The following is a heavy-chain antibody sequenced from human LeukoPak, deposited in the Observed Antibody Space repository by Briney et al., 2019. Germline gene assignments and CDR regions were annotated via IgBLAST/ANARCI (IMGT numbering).Heavy chain of an antibody. V-gene: IGHV1-2*02. CDR2: INPNINGT. J-gene: IGHJ4*02. D-gene: IGHD1-26*01. CDR1: GYTFTGYY. CDR3: ARDEYSGSSNFDY. Sequence: ASVKVSCKASGYTFTGYYIHWVRQAPGQGLEWMGWINPNINGTNYAQKFQGRVTMTGDRSISTAYMELSRLRSDDTAVYYCARDEYSGSSNFDYWGQGTLVTVSS.